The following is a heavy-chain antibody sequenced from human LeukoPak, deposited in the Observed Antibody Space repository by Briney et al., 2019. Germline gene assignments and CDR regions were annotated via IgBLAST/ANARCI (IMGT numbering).Heavy chain of an antibody. CDR1: GFTFSSYS. J-gene: IGHJ4*02. CDR2: IGSSSSYI. CDR3: AALIKHTAMVDY. Sequence: GGSQRLSCAASGFTFSSYSMNWVRQAPGKGLEWVSSIGSSSSYIYYADSVKGRFTISRDNAKNSLHLQMNSLRAEDTAVYYCAALIKHTAMVDYWGQGTLVTVSS. D-gene: IGHD5-18*01. V-gene: IGHV3-21*01.